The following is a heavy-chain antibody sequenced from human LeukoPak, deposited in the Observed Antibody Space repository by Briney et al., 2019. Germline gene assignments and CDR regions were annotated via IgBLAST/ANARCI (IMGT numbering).Heavy chain of an antibody. CDR3: AILLTCGGDCYYYYYGMDV. J-gene: IGHJ6*02. V-gene: IGHV1-69*13. Sequence: ASVKVSCKASGDTFTGYAIRWVRQAPGQGLEWMGGVDPICGTANYAQKFQGRVTITADESTSTAYMELSSLRSEDTAVYYCAILLTCGGDCYYYYYGMDVWGQGTTVTVSS. CDR1: GDTFTGYA. CDR2: VDPICGTA. D-gene: IGHD2-21*02.